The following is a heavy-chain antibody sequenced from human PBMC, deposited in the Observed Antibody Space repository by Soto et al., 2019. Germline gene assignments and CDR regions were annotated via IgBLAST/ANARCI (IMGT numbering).Heavy chain of an antibody. CDR3: AREIVVVPGNNYYYGMDV. V-gene: IGHV3-33*01. CDR2: IWYDGSNK. D-gene: IGHD2-2*01. CDR1: GFTFSSYG. J-gene: IGHJ6*02. Sequence: GGSLRLSCAASGFTFSSYGMHWVRQAPGKGLEWVAVIWYDGSNKYYADSVKGRFTISRDNSKNTLYLQMNSLRAEDTAVYYCAREIVVVPGNNYYYGMDVWGQGTTVTVSS.